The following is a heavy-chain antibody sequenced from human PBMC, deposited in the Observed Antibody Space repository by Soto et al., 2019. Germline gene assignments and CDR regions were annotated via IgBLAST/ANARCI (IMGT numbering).Heavy chain of an antibody. CDR3: ARGVTAKQYYYYYGMDV. CDR2: IWYDGSNK. J-gene: IGHJ6*02. CDR1: GFTFSSFG. D-gene: IGHD2-21*02. V-gene: IGHV3-33*01. Sequence: TGGSLRLSCAASGFTFSSFGMHWVRQAPGKGLEWVAVIWYDGSNKYYADSVKGRFTISRDNSKNTLYLQMNSLRAEDTAVYYCARGVTAKQYYYYYGMDVWGQGTTVTVSS.